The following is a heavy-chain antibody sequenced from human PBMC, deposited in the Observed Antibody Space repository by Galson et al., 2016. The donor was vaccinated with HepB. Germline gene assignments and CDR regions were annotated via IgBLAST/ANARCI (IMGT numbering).Heavy chain of an antibody. CDR3: ARHFGDYGTLDY. Sequence: QSGAEVTKPGESLKISCKASGYNFRPHWIGWVRQMPGKGLEWMGIVYPGDSDTRYSPSFQGHVTISADDSITTAYLQWSSLRASDTAMYYCARHFGDYGTLDYWGQGTLVTVSS. CDR2: VYPGDSDT. V-gene: IGHV5-51*01. D-gene: IGHD4-17*01. CDR1: GYNFRPHW. J-gene: IGHJ4*02.